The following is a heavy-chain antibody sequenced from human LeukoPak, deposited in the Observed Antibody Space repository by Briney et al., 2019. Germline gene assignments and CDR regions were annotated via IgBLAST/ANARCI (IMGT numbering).Heavy chain of an antibody. CDR1: GFTFSSYW. Sequence: PGGSLRLSCAASGFTFSSYWMSWVRQAPGKGLEWVANINQDGSEKSYVDSVKGRFTISSDNAKNSLYLQMNSLRAEDTAVYYCARGTTALMDVWGKGTTVTVSS. CDR2: INQDGSEK. CDR3: ARGTTALMDV. J-gene: IGHJ6*03. V-gene: IGHV3-7*01. D-gene: IGHD2-21*02.